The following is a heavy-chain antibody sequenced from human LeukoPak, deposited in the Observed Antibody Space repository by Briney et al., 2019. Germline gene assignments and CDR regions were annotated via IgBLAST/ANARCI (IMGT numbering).Heavy chain of an antibody. Sequence: SQTLSLTCSVSGGSISSGSYYWSWIRQPAGMGLEWIGRIYTSGSTNYNPSLKSRVTISVDTSKNQFSLKLSSVTAADTAVYYCASPPAGYSSSWYGHWGQGTLVTVFS. D-gene: IGHD6-13*01. J-gene: IGHJ4*02. CDR2: IYTSGST. CDR3: ASPPAGYSSSWYGH. CDR1: GGSISSGSYY. V-gene: IGHV4-61*02.